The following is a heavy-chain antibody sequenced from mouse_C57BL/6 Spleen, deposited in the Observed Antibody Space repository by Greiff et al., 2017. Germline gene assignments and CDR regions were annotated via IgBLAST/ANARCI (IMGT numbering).Heavy chain of an antibody. D-gene: IGHD2-5*01. CDR3: ARGSNYGYFDV. Sequence: VQLKESGAELVKPGASVKLSCTASGFNIKDYYMHWVKQRTEQGLEWIGRIDPEDGDTKYAPKFQGKATITADTSSNTAYLQLSSLTSEDTAGDFCARGSNYGYFDVWGTGTTVTVSS. J-gene: IGHJ1*03. V-gene: IGHV14-2*01. CDR1: GFNIKDYY. CDR2: IDPEDGDT.